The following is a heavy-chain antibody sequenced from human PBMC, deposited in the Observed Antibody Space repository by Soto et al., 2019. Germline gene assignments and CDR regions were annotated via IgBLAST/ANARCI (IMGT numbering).Heavy chain of an antibody. CDR3: ASWVSAHFDY. CDR2: IDSSGVNT. Sequence: GALRLSCAASRYTFKSHGLSWVRQAPGKGLEWVSTIDSSGVNTHYADSVKGRFTISRDNSRNTLHLQMHDLRADDTALYYCASWVSAHFDYWGQGTVVTVSS. V-gene: IGHV3-23*01. J-gene: IGHJ4*02. D-gene: IGHD3-16*01. CDR1: RYTFKSHG.